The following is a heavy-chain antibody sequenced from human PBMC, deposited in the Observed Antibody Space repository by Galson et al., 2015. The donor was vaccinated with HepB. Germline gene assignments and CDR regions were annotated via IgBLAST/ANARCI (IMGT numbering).Heavy chain of an antibody. Sequence: SLRLSCAASGLTFDDYAMHWVRQAPGKGLEWVSGISWNSGSIGYADSVKGRFTISRDNAKNSLYLQMNSLRPEDTALYYCTKEKTMIVVARPYYFDYWGQGTLVTVSS. CDR2: ISWNSGSI. V-gene: IGHV3-9*01. J-gene: IGHJ4*02. CDR1: GLTFDDYA. D-gene: IGHD3-22*01. CDR3: TKEKTMIVVARPYYFDY.